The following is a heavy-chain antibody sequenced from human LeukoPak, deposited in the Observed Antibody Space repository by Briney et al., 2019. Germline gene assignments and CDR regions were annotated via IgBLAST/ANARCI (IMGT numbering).Heavy chain of an antibody. V-gene: IGHV1-69*04. D-gene: IGHD3-22*01. J-gene: IGHJ4*02. CDR2: IIPILGIA. CDR1: GGTFSSYA. Sequence: GASVKVSCKASGGTFSSYAISWVRQASGQGLEWMGRIIPILGIANYAQKFQGRVTITADKSTSTAYMELSSLRSEDTAVYYCARGPRITMIVAYYFDYWGQGTLVTVSS. CDR3: ARGPRITMIVAYYFDY.